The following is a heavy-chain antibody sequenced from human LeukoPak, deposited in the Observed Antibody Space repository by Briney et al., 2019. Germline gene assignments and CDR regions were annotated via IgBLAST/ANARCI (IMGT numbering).Heavy chain of an antibody. D-gene: IGHD2-2*01. CDR1: GYTFTGYY. J-gene: IGHJ4*02. CDR3: ASLGDSTSATPDDEFDY. Sequence: ASVKVSCKASGYTFTGYYIHWVRHAPGQGLEWMGWVNPNSGGTNYAQKFQGRVTMTRDTSISTAYMELSRLRYDDTAVYYCASLGDSTSATPDDEFDYWGQGTLVTVSS. CDR2: VNPNSGGT. V-gene: IGHV1-2*02.